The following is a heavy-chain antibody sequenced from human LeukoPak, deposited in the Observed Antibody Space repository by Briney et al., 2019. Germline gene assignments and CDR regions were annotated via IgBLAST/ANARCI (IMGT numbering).Heavy chain of an antibody. CDR2: INPNSGGT. CDR3: ARDRVVVPAAFDY. D-gene: IGHD2-2*01. Sequence: ASVRVSCKASGYTFTAYYMHWVRQAPGQGLEWMGWINPNSGGTNYAQKFQGRVTMTRDTSISTAYMELSRLRSDDTAVYYCARDRVVVPAAFDYWGQGTLVTVSS. V-gene: IGHV1-2*02. J-gene: IGHJ4*02. CDR1: GYTFTAYY.